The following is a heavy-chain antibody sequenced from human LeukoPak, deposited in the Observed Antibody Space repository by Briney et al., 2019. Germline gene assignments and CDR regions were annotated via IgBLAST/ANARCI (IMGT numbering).Heavy chain of an antibody. J-gene: IGHJ4*02. D-gene: IGHD3-3*01. CDR1: GFTFSDYY. V-gene: IGHV3-11*01. CDR2: ISSSGSTI. CDR3: ARELRFLEWLSYFDC. Sequence: GGSLRLSCAASGFTFSDYYMSWIRQAPGKGLEWVSYISSSGSTIYYADSVKGRFTISRDNAKNSLYLQMNSLRAEDTAVYYCARELRFLEWLSYFDCWGQGTLVTVSS.